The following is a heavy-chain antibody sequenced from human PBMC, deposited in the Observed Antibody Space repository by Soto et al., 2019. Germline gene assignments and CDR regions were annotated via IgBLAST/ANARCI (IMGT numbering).Heavy chain of an antibody. CDR1: GGSISSGGYY. D-gene: IGHD4-17*01. Sequence: QVQLQESGPGLVKPSQTLSLTCTVSGGSISSGGYYWSWIRQHPGKGLEWIGYIYYSGSTYYNPSLKSRVTISVDTSKYQFSLNLSSVTAADTAVYYCARDWAVTTVWYFDLWGRGTLVTVSS. CDR3: ARDWAVTTVWYFDL. CDR2: IYYSGST. V-gene: IGHV4-31*03. J-gene: IGHJ2*01.